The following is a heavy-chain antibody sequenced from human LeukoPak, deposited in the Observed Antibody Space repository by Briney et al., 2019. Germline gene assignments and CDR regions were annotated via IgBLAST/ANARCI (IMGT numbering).Heavy chain of an antibody. Sequence: GGPLRLSCAASGFTVSSNYMSLVRQAPGKGLEWVGFIKSEAYGGTTDHAASVKGRFTISRDDFKNTAYLQMNSLKTEDTAVYYCTKGPRDYDSSSYYRYFDYWGQGTLVIVSS. D-gene: IGHD3-22*01. CDR1: GFTVSSNY. V-gene: IGHV3-49*04. CDR2: IKSEAYGGTT. CDR3: TKGPRDYDSSSYYRYFDY. J-gene: IGHJ4*02.